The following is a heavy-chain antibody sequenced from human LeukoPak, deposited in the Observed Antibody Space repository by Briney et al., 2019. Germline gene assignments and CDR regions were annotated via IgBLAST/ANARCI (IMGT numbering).Heavy chain of an antibody. V-gene: IGHV3-53*04. J-gene: IGHJ4*02. Sequence: PGGSLRLSCAASGFTVSSNYMSWVRQAPGKGLEWVSVIYSGGSTYYSDSVKGRFTISRHNSKNTLYLQMNSLRAEDTAVYYCARTSATLLLYPPYYFDYWGQGTLVTVSS. CDR3: ARTSATLLLYPPYYFDY. D-gene: IGHD2-8*01. CDR2: IYSGGST. CDR1: GFTVSSNY.